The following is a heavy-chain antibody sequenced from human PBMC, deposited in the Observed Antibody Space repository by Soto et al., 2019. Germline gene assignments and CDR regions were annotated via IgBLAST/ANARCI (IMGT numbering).Heavy chain of an antibody. CDR3: ATKNYYESSGYYS. V-gene: IGHV4-39*02. D-gene: IGHD3-22*01. CDR1: GGSISTSSHY. J-gene: IGHJ4*02. Sequence: SETLSLTCTVSGGSISTSSHYWGWIRQSPGKGLEWIGTVFHTGSTSYNPSLKSRVTISIDTSMNHFSLKLSSVTAADTAIYFCATKNYYESSGYYSWGQGALVTVPQ. CDR2: VFHTGST.